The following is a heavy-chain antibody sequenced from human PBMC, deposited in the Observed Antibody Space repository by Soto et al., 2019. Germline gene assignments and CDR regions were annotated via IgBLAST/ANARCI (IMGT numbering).Heavy chain of an antibody. CDR2: IYYSGST. Sequence: SETLSLTCTVSGGSISSYYWSWIRQPPGKGLEWIGYIYYSGSTNYNPSLKSRVTISVDTSKNQFSLKLSSVTAADTAVYYCARTYYYGSGLGYYFDYWGQGTLVTVS. V-gene: IGHV4-59*01. CDR1: GGSISSYY. D-gene: IGHD3-10*01. CDR3: ARTYYYGSGLGYYFDY. J-gene: IGHJ4*02.